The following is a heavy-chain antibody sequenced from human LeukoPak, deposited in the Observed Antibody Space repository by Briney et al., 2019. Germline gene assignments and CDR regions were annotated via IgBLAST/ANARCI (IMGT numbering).Heavy chain of an antibody. CDR1: GGTFSSYA. D-gene: IGHD6-13*01. J-gene: IGHJ6*03. Sequence: ASVKVSCKASGGTFSSYAISWVRQAPGQGLEWMGIINPSGGSTSYAQKFQGRVTMTRDMSTSTVYMELSSLRSEDTAVYYCARVKGLEAAGNPNYHYYFYMDVWGKGTTVTVSS. CDR2: INPSGGST. CDR3: ARVKGLEAAGNPNYHYYFYMDV. V-gene: IGHV1-46*01.